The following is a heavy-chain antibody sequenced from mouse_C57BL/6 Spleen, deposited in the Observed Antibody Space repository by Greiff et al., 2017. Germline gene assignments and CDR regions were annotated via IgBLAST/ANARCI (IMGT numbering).Heavy chain of an antibody. V-gene: IGHV8-5*01. Sequence: QVTLKESGPGILQPSQTLSLTCSFSGFSLSTSNMGIGWIRQPSGKGLEWLAHIWWNDDKYYNPSLKSRLTISKDTSNNQVFLKITGVDTADTATYYGAQMETELGRGLTYGYWGQGTTLTVSS. J-gene: IGHJ2*01. CDR3: AQMETELGRGLTYGY. CDR2: IWWNDDK. CDR1: GFSLSTSNMG. D-gene: IGHD4-1*01.